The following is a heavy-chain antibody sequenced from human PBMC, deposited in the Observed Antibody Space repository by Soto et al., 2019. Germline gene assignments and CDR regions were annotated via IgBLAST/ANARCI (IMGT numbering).Heavy chain of an antibody. CDR2: IIPIFGTA. J-gene: IGHJ3*02. CDR3: ARHIAVAGRGAFDI. Sequence: ASVKVSCKASGGTFSSYAISWVRQAPGQGLEWMGGIIPIFGTANYAQKFQGRVTITADESTSTAYMELSSLRSEDTAVYYCARHIAVAGRGAFDIWGQGTMVTVSS. CDR1: GGTFSSYA. D-gene: IGHD6-19*01. V-gene: IGHV1-69*13.